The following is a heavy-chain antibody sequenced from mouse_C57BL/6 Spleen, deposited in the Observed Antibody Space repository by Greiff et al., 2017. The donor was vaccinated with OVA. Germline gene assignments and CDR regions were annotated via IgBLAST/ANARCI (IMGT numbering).Heavy chain of an antibody. CDR1: GYAFSSSW. Sequence: QVQLQQSGPELVKPGASVKISCKASGYAFSSSWMNWVKQRPGKGLEWIGRIYPGDGDTNYNGKFKGKATLTADKSSSTAYMQLSSLTSEDSAVYFCAISDGNYPYYAMDYWGQGTSVTVSS. D-gene: IGHD2-1*01. CDR3: AISDGNYPYYAMDY. J-gene: IGHJ4*01. V-gene: IGHV1-82*01. CDR2: IYPGDGDT.